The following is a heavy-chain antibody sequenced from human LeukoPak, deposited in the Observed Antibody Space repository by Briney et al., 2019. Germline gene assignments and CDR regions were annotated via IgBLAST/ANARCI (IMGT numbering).Heavy chain of an antibody. V-gene: IGHV4-39*07. D-gene: IGHD3-10*01. CDR2: IYYSGST. Sequence: SETLSLTCTVSGGSISSSSYYWGWIRQPPGKGLEWIGSIYYSGSTYYYPSLKSRVTISVDTSKNQFSLKLSSVTAADTAVYYCARVARWFGELINAFDIWGQGTMVTVSS. CDR1: GGSISSSSYY. CDR3: ARVARWFGELINAFDI. J-gene: IGHJ3*02.